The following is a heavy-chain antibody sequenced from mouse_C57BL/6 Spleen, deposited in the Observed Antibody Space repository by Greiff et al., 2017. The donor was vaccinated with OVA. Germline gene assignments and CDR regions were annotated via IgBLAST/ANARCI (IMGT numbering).Heavy chain of an antibody. V-gene: IGHV1-22*01. CDR2: INPNNGGT. CDR1: GYTFTDYN. J-gene: IGHJ3*01. Sequence: EVQLQQSGPELVKPGASVKMSCKASGYTFTDYNMHWVKQSHGKSLEWIGYINPNNGGTSYNQKFKGKATLTVNKSSSTAYMELRSLTSEDSAVYYCARGNYGNLAWFAYWGQGTLVTVSA. D-gene: IGHD2-1*01. CDR3: ARGNYGNLAWFAY.